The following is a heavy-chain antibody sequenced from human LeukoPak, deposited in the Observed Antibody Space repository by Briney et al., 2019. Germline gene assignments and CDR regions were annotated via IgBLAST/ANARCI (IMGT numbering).Heavy chain of an antibody. V-gene: IGHV3-43D*03. CDR2: ISWDGGST. J-gene: IGHJ2*01. Sequence: GGSLRLSCAASGFTFDDYAMHWVRQAPGKGLEWVSLISWDGGSTYYADSVKGRFTISRDNSKNSLYLQMNSLRAGDTAVYYCARAAYSSTWYSRYFDLWGRGTLVTVSS. CDR3: ARAAYSSTWYSRYFDL. D-gene: IGHD6-13*01. CDR1: GFTFDDYA.